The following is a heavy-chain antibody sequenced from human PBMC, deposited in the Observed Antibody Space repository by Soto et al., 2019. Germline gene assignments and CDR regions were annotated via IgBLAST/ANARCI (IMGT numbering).Heavy chain of an antibody. V-gene: IGHV3-9*01. Sequence: AGGSLRLSCAASGFTFDDYAMHWVRQAPGKGLEWVSGISWNSGSIGYADSVKGRFTISRDNAKNSLYLQMNSLRAEDTASYYCAVLTGCSGGSCWADAFDIWGQGTMVTVSS. D-gene: IGHD2-15*01. CDR3: AVLTGCSGGSCWADAFDI. CDR1: GFTFDDYA. CDR2: ISWNSGSI. J-gene: IGHJ3*02.